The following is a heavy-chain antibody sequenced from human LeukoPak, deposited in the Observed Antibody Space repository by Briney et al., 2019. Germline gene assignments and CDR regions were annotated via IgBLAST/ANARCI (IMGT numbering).Heavy chain of an antibody. CDR2: MNPNSGNT. V-gene: IGHV1-8*01. J-gene: IGHJ5*02. Sequence: VASVKVSCKASGYTFTSYDINWVRQATGQGLEWMGWMNPNSGNTGYAQKFQGRVTMTRDTSTSTVYMELSSLRSEDTAVYYCARNAKDSSGYYYLNRNWFDPWGQGTLVTVSS. CDR1: GYTFTSYD. CDR3: ARNAKDSSGYYYLNRNWFDP. D-gene: IGHD3-22*01.